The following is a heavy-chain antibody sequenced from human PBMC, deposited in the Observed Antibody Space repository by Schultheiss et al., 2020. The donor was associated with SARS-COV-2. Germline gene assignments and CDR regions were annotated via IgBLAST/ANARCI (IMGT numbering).Heavy chain of an antibody. D-gene: IGHD5-12*01. Sequence: SETLSLTCTVSGVSISSYYWSWIRQPPGKGLEWIGYIYYSGSANYNPSPKSRVTISVDTSKNYFSLKLSSVTAADTAVYYCARLQLGGYDYFDHWGQGTLVTVSS. J-gene: IGHJ4*02. CDR1: GVSISSYY. CDR3: ARLQLGGYDYFDH. V-gene: IGHV4-59*08. CDR2: IYYSGSA.